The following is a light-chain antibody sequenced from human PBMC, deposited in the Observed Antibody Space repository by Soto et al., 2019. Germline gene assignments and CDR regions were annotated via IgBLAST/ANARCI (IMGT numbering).Light chain of an antibody. CDR1: SSDVGGYNY. J-gene: IGLJ1*01. CDR3: SSYTSSNTYV. CDR2: EVS. Sequence: QSAPTQPASVSGSPGQSITISCTGTSSDVGGYNYVSWYQQHPGKAPKLIIYEVSNRPSGVSNRFSGSKSDNTASLTISGLQAEDEADYYCSSYTSSNTYVFGTGTKLTVL. V-gene: IGLV2-14*01.